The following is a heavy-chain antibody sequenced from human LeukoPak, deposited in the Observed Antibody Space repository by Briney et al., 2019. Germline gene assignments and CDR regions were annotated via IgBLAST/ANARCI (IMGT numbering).Heavy chain of an antibody. V-gene: IGHV3-15*01. Sequence: GGSLRLSCAASGLTFSNAWMSWVRQAPGKGLEWVGRIKSKTDGGTTDYAGTVKGRFTISRDDSKKTLYLQMNSLKTEDTAVYYCTTDIVVVPAGMRGYWGQGTLVTVSS. J-gene: IGHJ4*02. CDR2: IKSKTDGGTT. D-gene: IGHD2-2*01. CDR1: GLTFSNAW. CDR3: TTDIVVVPAGMRGY.